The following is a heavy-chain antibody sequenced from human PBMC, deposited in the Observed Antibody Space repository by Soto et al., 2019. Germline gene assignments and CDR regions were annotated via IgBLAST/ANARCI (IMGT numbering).Heavy chain of an antibody. D-gene: IGHD3-3*01. CDR3: ASSPWSGYVYDL. J-gene: IGHJ5*02. CDR1: GFTFSSYW. V-gene: IGHV3-74*01. CDR2: IKSDGSST. Sequence: EVHLVESGGGLVQPGGSLRLSCAASGFTFSSYWMHWVRQVPGKGLVWVSRIKSDGSSTDYADSVEGRFTISRDNAKSALYLQMNSLRAEDTAVYFCASSPWSGYVYDLWGQGTLVTVSS.